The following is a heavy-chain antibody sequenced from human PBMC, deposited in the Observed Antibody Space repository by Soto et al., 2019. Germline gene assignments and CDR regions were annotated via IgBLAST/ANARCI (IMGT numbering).Heavy chain of an antibody. Sequence: XGSLRLSCVTSGFTFSRNTMNWVRQAPGKGLEWVASITSSGSYVYYADSVKGRFSASRDNAKNSLSLQMDSLRPDDTAIYFCVKDEGIEAMDVWGQETTVTVSS. D-gene: IGHD3-3*02. CDR3: VKDEGIEAMDV. CDR2: ITSSGSYV. CDR1: GFTFSRNT. V-gene: IGHV3-21*01. J-gene: IGHJ6*02.